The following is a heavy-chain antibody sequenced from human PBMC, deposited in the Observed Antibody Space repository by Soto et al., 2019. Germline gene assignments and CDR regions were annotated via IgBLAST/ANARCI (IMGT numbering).Heavy chain of an antibody. Sequence: EVQLVESGGCLVQPGGSLRLYCEASGFTFRNYDMHWVRQGTGKGLEWVSGISAAGDPDYADSVEGRFTISRENAQNSFFLQMNSLRVGDTAVYYCARTDRDFYGLDVWGQGTTVIVSS. CDR1: GFTFRNYD. CDR3: ARTDRDFYGLDV. V-gene: IGHV3-13*05. J-gene: IGHJ6*02. CDR2: ISAAGDP.